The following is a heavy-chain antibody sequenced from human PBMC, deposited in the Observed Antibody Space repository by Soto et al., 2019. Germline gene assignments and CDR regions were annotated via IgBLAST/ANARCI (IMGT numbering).Heavy chain of an antibody. D-gene: IGHD5-12*01. CDR2: IYHSGST. CDR1: GGSISSGGYS. J-gene: IGHJ6*02. Sequence: QLQLQESGSGLVKPSQTLSLTCAVSGGSISSGGYSWSWIRQPPGKGLEWIGYIYHSGSTYYNPSLKSRVTIXVXRXXNPFSLKLSSVTAADTAVYYCARRRGFPYYYGMDVWGQGTTVTVSS. V-gene: IGHV4-30-2*01. CDR3: ARRRGFPYYYGMDV.